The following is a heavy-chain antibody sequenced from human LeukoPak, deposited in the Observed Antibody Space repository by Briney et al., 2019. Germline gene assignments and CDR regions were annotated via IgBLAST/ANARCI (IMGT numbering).Heavy chain of an antibody. J-gene: IGHJ3*01. Sequence: PSQTLSLTCSVSGGSISSGNHYWSWIRQAAGKGLEWIGRTSTRGTTTYNPSLMGRVTIAIDKSKNHFFFNLTSVTAADTAVYYCARAPYLDWLSASDVWGQGTMVTVSS. CDR1: GGSISSGNHY. V-gene: IGHV4-61*02. CDR3: ARAPYLDWLSASDV. CDR2: TSTRGTT. D-gene: IGHD3-9*01.